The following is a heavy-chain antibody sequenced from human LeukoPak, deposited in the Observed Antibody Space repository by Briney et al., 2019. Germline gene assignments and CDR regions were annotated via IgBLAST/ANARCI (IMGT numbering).Heavy chain of an antibody. CDR3: ARWYSSSSGGGFDY. CDR1: GYTFNSYD. V-gene: IGHV1-8*01. Sequence: ASVKVSCKASGYTFNSYDINWVRQATGQGLEWMGWMNPNSGNTGYAQKFQGRVTMTRNTSISTAYMELSSLRSEDTAVYYCARWYSSSSGGGFDYWGQGTLVTVSS. CDR2: MNPNSGNT. D-gene: IGHD6-6*01. J-gene: IGHJ4*02.